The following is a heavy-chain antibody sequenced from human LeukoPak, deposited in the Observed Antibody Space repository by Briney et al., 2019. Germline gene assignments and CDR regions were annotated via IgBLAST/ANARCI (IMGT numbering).Heavy chain of an antibody. Sequence: ASVKVSCKASGYTFTSYYMHWVRQAPGQGLEWMGWINPNSGGTNYAQKFQGRVTMTRDTSISTAYMELSRLRSDDTAVYYCARGEGDIVVVVAATIDYWGQGTLVTVSS. V-gene: IGHV1-2*02. CDR3: ARGEGDIVVVVAATIDY. D-gene: IGHD2-15*01. CDR2: INPNSGGT. J-gene: IGHJ4*02. CDR1: GYTFTSYY.